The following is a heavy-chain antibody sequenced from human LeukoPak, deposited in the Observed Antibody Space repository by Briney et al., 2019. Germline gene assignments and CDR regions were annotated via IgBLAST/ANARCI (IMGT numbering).Heavy chain of an antibody. V-gene: IGHV1-2*02. CDR1: GYTFTGYY. J-gene: IGHJ4*02. CDR2: INPNSGGT. D-gene: IGHD3-3*01. CDR3: ARVEGPSIFGVIDY. Sequence: GASVKVSCKASGYTFTGYYMHWVRQAPGQGLEWMGWINPNSGGTNYAQKLQGRVTMTTDTSTSTAYMEVRSLRSDDTAVYFCARVEGPSIFGVIDYWGQGTLVTISS.